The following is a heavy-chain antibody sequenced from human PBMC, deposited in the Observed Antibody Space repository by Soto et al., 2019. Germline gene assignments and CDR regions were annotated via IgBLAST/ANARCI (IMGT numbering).Heavy chain of an antibody. V-gene: IGHV3-23*01. Sequence: GGSLRLSCAASGFTFSSYAMSWVRQAPGKGLEWVSATSGSGGSTYYADSVKGRFTISRDNSKNTLYLQMNSLRAEDTAVYYCAKVPYSSGWGECDYWGQGTLVTVS. CDR3: AKVPYSSGWGECDY. CDR2: TSGSGGST. D-gene: IGHD6-19*01. J-gene: IGHJ4*02. CDR1: GFTFSSYA.